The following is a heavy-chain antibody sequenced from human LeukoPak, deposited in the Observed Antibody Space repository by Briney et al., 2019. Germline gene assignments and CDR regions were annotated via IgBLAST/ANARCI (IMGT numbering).Heavy chain of an antibody. Sequence: SETLSLTCTVSGVSISSYYWSWIRQPPGKGLEWIGHIFYSGNTIYNPSLKSRVTISVDTSKNHFSLRLRSVTAADTAVYYCARLAAISGSDYPDDWGQGTLVTVSS. J-gene: IGHJ4*02. D-gene: IGHD1-26*01. CDR3: ARLAAISGSDYPDD. V-gene: IGHV4-59*08. CDR1: GVSISSYY. CDR2: IFYSGNT.